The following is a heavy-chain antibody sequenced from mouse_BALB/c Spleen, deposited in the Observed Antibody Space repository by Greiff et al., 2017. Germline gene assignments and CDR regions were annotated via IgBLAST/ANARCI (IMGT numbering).Heavy chain of an antibody. J-gene: IGHJ3*01. Sequence: EVKLVESGGGLVKPGGSLKLSCAASGFTFSSYAMSWVRQTPEKRLEWVATISSGGSYTYYPDSVKGRFTISRDNAKNTLYLQMSSLRSEDTAMYYCARRSTTGFAYWGQGTLVTVSA. V-gene: IGHV5-9-3*01. CDR3: ARRSTTGFAY. CDR2: ISSGGSYT. CDR1: GFTFSSYA. D-gene: IGHD1-1*01.